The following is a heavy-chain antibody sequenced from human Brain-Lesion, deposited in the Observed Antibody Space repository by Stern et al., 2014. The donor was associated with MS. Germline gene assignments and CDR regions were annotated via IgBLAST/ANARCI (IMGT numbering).Heavy chain of an antibody. CDR3: ARFPASRPHVFDS. CDR1: GGSISSSNW. CDR2: SDHSGST. Sequence: VQLVESDPGLVKPSGTLSLTCAVSGGSISSSNWWSWVRQSPGKGLEWIGESDHSGSTIYNPSLKSRVTVSVDKSKNRFSLTLGSVPAADTAVYFCARFPASRPHVFDSWGQGTLVTVSS. D-gene: IGHD6-13*01. V-gene: IGHV4-4*02. J-gene: IGHJ4*02.